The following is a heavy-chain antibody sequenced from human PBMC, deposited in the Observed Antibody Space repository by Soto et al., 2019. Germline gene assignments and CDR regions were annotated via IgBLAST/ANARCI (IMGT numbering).Heavy chain of an antibody. CDR1: GGSISSSSYY. V-gene: IGHV4-39*01. CDR2: IYYSGST. J-gene: IGHJ4*02. CDR3: ARLIIAHTLGDEIYLEPIFDY. D-gene: IGHD3-16*01. Sequence: CETLSLTCTVSGGSISSSSYYWGWIRQPPGKGLEWIGSIYYSGSTYYNPSLKSRVTISVDTSKNQFSLKLSSVTAADTAVYYCARLIIAHTLGDEIYLEPIFDYWGQGTLVTVSS.